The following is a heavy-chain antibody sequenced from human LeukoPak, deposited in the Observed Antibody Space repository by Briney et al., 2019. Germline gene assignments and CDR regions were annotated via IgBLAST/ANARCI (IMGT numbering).Heavy chain of an antibody. D-gene: IGHD6-13*01. J-gene: IGHJ4*02. CDR3: ARGPTAAGGGY. Sequence: PGGSLRLSCAASGFNFSSYSMNWVRQAQGKGLEWVSSISSSSSYIYYADSVKGRFTISRDNAKNSLYLQMNSLRAEDTAVYYCARGPTAAGGGYWGQGTPVTVSS. CDR1: GFNFSSYS. V-gene: IGHV3-21*01. CDR2: ISSSSSYI.